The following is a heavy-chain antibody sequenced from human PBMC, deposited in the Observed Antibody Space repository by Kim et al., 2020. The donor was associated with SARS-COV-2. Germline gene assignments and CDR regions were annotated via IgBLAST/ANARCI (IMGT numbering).Heavy chain of an antibody. CDR2: ISYEGSDK. CDR3: AKGAWKGRYYTYFDY. D-gene: IGHD1-26*01. CDR1: GFTFSTYG. V-gene: IGHV3-30*18. Sequence: GGSLRLSCAASGFTFSTYGMHWVRQAPGKGLEWVAVISYEGSDKYYADSVKGRFTISRDKSKNTLYLQITRLRSEDTAVYYCAKGAWKGRYYTYFDYCGQDTLVTVAS. J-gene: IGHJ4*02.